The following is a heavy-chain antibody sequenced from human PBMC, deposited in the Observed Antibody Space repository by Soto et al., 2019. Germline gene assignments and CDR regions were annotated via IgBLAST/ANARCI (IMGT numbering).Heavy chain of an antibody. CDR3: ARERGRYCSGESCYPFGP. J-gene: IGHJ5*02. V-gene: IGHV4-34*01. D-gene: IGHD2-15*01. Sequence: SETLSLTCAVYGGTFRGYYWSWIRQPPGKGLEWLGEINDSGSTNYNPSLKSRITISLDTSKKEISLRLSSVTAADTAVYYCARERGRYCSGESCYPFGPWGQGALVT. CDR2: INDSGST. CDR1: GGTFRGYY.